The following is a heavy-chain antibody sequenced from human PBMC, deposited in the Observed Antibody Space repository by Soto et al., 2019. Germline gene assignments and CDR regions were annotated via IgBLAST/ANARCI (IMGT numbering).Heavy chain of an antibody. Sequence: EVQLVESGGGLVQPGGSLRLSCAASGFTFSSYEMNWVRQAPGKGLEWVSYISSSGSTIYYADSVKGRFTISRDNAKNSLYLQMNSLRAEDTAVYYCAREGADSSGYYDAFDIWGQGTMVTVSS. V-gene: IGHV3-48*03. CDR3: AREGADSSGYYDAFDI. D-gene: IGHD3-22*01. CDR2: ISSSGSTI. J-gene: IGHJ3*02. CDR1: GFTFSSYE.